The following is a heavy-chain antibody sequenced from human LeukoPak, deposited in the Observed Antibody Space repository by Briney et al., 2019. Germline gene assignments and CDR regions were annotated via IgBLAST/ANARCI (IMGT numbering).Heavy chain of an antibody. CDR2: ISGNNGNT. D-gene: IGHD1-26*01. CDR3: ARVIREHPSSWWFDP. CDR1: GYTFSSYG. Sequence: ASVKVSCKASGYTFSSYGISWVRQAPGQGLEWMGWISGNNGNTNYAQKVQGRVTMTTDTSTSTAYMELRSLRSDDTAVYYCARVIREHPSSWWFDPWGQGTLVTVSS. J-gene: IGHJ5*02. V-gene: IGHV1-18*01.